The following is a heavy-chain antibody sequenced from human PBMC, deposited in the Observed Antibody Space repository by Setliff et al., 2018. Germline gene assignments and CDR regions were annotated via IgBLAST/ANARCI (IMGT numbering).Heavy chain of an antibody. Sequence: PSETLSLTCTVSGYSISSGHYWGWIRQPPGKGLEWIGSTSHSGSTYYNPSLRSRVTISLDTSKNQFSPKLTSVTAADTAVYYCAGGRRYDYGWDFDYWGQGTLVTVSS. CDR3: AGGRRYDYGWDFDY. CDR2: TSHSGST. V-gene: IGHV4-38-2*02. D-gene: IGHD4-17*01. CDR1: GYSISSGHY. J-gene: IGHJ4*02.